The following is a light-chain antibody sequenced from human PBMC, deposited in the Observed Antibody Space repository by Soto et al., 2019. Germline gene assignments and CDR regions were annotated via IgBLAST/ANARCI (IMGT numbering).Light chain of an antibody. CDR2: HVS. Sequence: QSALTQPASVSGSPGQSITISCTGTSSDVGGYTYVSWYQQYPGKVPKVVIYHVSNRPSGVSNRFSGSKSGNTASLTISGLQAEDEGDYYCSSYTSSSTVVFGGGTKLTVL. CDR3: SSYTSSSTVV. J-gene: IGLJ2*01. CDR1: SSDVGGYTY. V-gene: IGLV2-14*03.